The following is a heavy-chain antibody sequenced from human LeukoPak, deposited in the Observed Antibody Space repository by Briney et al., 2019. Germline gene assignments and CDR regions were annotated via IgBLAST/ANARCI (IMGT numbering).Heavy chain of an antibody. Sequence: SETLSLTCTVSGGSISSYYWSWIRQSPGKGLEWIGYIYYSGSTNYNPSLKSRVTISVDTSKNQFSLKLSSVTAADTAVYYCARATSIAAAGIYYYGMDVWGQGTTVTVSS. V-gene: IGHV4-59*01. CDR3: ARATSIAAAGIYYYGMDV. D-gene: IGHD6-13*01. CDR2: IYYSGST. J-gene: IGHJ6*02. CDR1: GGSISSYY.